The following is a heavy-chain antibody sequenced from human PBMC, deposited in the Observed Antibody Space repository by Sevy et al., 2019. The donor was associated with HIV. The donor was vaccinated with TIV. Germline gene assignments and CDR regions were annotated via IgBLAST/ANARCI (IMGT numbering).Heavy chain of an antibody. D-gene: IGHD6-19*01. V-gene: IGHV3-15*01. Sequence: GGSLRLSCAASGFTFSNAWMSWVRQAPGKGLEWVGRIKSKTDGGTTDYAAPVKGRFTISRDDSKNTLYLQMNSLKTEDTAVYYCTTEYSGWYRRVTARVYYYYYGMDVWGQGTTVTVSS. CDR1: GFTFSNAW. CDR2: IKSKTDGGTT. J-gene: IGHJ6*02. CDR3: TTEYSGWYRRVTARVYYYYYGMDV.